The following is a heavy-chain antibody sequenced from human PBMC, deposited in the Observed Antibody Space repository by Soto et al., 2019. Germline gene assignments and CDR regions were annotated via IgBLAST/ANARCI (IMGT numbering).Heavy chain of an antibody. CDR2: ISYDGSNK. V-gene: IGHV3-30*18. CDR1: GFTFSSYG. J-gene: IGHJ4*03. Sequence: SLRLSCAASGFTFSSYGMHWVRQAPGKGLEWVAVISYDGSNKYYADSVKGRFTISRDNSKNTLYLQMNSLRAEDTAVYYCAKRRVEFDYWGQGTMVTVSS. CDR3: AKRRVEFDY.